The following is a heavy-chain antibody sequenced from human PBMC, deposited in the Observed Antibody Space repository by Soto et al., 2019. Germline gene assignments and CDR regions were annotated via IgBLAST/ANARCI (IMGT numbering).Heavy chain of an antibody. CDR2: IYYSGNT. J-gene: IGHJ5*02. V-gene: IGHV4-39*01. CDR1: GGSISSSNYY. Sequence: SETLSLTCTVSGGSISSSNYYWGWIRQPPGKGLEWIGSIYYSGNTYYNPSLKSRVTISVDTSKNQFSLKLSSVTAADTAVFYCARQSPDYYDNEPIGFDPWGQGTLVTVSS. CDR3: ARQSPDYYDNEPIGFDP. D-gene: IGHD3-22*01.